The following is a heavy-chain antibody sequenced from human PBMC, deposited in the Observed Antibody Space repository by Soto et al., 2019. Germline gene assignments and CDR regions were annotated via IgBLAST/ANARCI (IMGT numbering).Heavy chain of an antibody. V-gene: IGHV3-74*01. CDR1: GFSFSTYW. D-gene: IGHD6-19*01. CDR3: SSQGGLPQWLDP. J-gene: IGHJ5*02. Sequence: VGTLRLSCAASGFSFSTYWMHWVRQAPGKGLMWVARISSDASRANYAASVKGRFTISRDNAKKTLYLQMNSLRAEDTAVYYCSSQGGLPQWLDPWGQRT. CDR2: ISSDASRA.